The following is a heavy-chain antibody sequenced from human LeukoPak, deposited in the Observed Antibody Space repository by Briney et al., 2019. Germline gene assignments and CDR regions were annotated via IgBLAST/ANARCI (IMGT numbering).Heavy chain of an antibody. V-gene: IGHV3-23*01. J-gene: IGHJ4*02. CDR3: AKGSYYDSSGSFYFDY. D-gene: IGHD3-22*01. Sequence: GGSLRLSCAASGFTFSSYAMSWVRQAPGKGLEWVSGVSGSGDNTYYADSVKGRFTISRDNSRNTLYVQVNSLGTEDTAAYYCAKGSYYDSSGSFYFDYWGQGTLVTVSS. CDR1: GFTFSSYA. CDR2: VSGSGDNT.